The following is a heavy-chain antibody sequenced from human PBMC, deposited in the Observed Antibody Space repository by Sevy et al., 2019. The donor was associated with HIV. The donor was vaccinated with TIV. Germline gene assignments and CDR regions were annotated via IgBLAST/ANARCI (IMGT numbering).Heavy chain of an antibody. CDR3: ASLLTEDPFDI. CDR2: ISAGGGRT. CDR1: GITFSSYA. J-gene: IGHJ3*02. Sequence: GGSLRLSCAASGITFSSYAMSWVRQAPGKGLEWVSGISAGGGRTSHADSVKGRFTMSGDKSKNTLYLQMNGLTAEDTAVYYCASLLTEDPFDIWGQGTMVTVSS. V-gene: IGHV3-23*01. D-gene: IGHD3-10*01.